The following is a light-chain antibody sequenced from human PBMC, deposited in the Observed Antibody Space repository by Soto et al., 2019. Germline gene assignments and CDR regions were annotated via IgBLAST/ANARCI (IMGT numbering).Light chain of an antibody. CDR2: EDS. CDR1: SSDVGIYNL. J-gene: IGLJ2*01. Sequence: QSVLTQPASVSGSPGQSITISCTGTSSDVGIYNLVSWYQEHPGKAPKLMIYEDSKRPSGVSNRFSGSKSGNTASLTISGLQAEDEADYYCCSYAGSSTLVFGGWTKLTVL. V-gene: IGLV2-23*01. CDR3: CSYAGSSTLV.